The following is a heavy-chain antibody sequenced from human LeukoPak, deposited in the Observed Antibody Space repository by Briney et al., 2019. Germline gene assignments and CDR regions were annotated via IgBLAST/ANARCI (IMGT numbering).Heavy chain of an antibody. CDR2: MNPNSGNT. V-gene: IGHV1-8*01. CDR3: ARAGLPPYCSSTSCYTNNWFDP. Sequence: ASVKVSCKASGYTFTSYDINWVRQATGQGLEWMGWMNPNSGNTGYAQKFQSRVTMTRNTSISTAYMELSSLGSEDTAVYYCARAGLPPYCSSTSCYTNNWFDPWGQGTLVTVSS. CDR1: GYTFTSYD. J-gene: IGHJ5*02. D-gene: IGHD2-2*02.